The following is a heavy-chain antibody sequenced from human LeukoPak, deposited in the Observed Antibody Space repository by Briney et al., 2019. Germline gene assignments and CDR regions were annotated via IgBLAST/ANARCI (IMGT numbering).Heavy chain of an antibody. D-gene: IGHD1-1*01. J-gene: IGHJ4*02. CDR1: GFTFSSYT. Sequence: PGGSLRLSCAASGFTFSSYTMYWVRQAPGKGLEYVSAISSNGGSTYYANSVKGRFTISRDNSKNTLYLQMGSLRGEDMAVYYCAREVNWRFDYWGQGTLVTASS. CDR3: AREVNWRFDY. V-gene: IGHV3-64*01. CDR2: ISSNGGST.